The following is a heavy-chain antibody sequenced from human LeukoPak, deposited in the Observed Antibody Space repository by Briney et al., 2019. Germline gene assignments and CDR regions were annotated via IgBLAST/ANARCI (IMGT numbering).Heavy chain of an antibody. D-gene: IGHD2-21*02. CDR3: ARERLYYYDD. J-gene: IGHJ4*02. CDR2: SGST. CDR1: GGSFSGYY. V-gene: IGHV4-59*01. Sequence: PSETLSLTCAVYGGSFSGYYWSWIRQPPGKGLEWIGYSGSTNYNPSLKSRVTISVDTSKNQFSLKLSSVTAADTAVYYCARERLYYYDDWGQGTLVTVSS.